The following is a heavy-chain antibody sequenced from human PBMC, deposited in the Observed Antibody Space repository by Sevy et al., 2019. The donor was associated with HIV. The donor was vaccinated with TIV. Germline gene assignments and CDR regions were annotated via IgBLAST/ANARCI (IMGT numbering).Heavy chain of an antibody. CDR3: AKDEKGSCISTSCYGDFDY. J-gene: IGHJ4*02. Sequence: GGSLRLSCAASGFTFSSYGMHWVRQAPGKGLEWVAVISYDGSNKYYADSVKGRFTISRDNSKNTLYLQMNSLRAEDTAVYYCAKDEKGSCISTSCYGDFDYWGQGTLVTVSS. CDR1: GFTFSSYG. D-gene: IGHD2-2*01. CDR2: ISYDGSNK. V-gene: IGHV3-30*18.